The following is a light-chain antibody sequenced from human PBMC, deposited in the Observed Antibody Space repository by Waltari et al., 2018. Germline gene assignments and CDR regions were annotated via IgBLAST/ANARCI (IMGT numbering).Light chain of an antibody. CDR3: CSYAGTNTYV. J-gene: IGLJ1*01. CDR2: EVS. Sequence: QSALTQPASVSGSPGQSITISCTGTSSDVGSYNLVPWYQQDPGKAPKLIISEVSKRPSGVSNRFSGSKSGNTASLTISGLQAEDEADYYCCSYAGTNTYVFGTGTKVTVL. CDR1: SSDVGSYNL. V-gene: IGLV2-23*02.